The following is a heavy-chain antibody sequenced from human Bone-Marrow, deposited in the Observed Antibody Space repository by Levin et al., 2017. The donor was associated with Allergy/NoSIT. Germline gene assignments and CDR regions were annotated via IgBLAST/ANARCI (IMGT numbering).Heavy chain of an antibody. Sequence: SQTLSLTCNVSGGSIDGFYWSWIRQSAGKGLEWIGRVYSSGSIYYNPSLKSRVTMSVDMSKNLFSLKVTSVTAADTAVYYCARDTPAYCGGDCTPLDYWGQGILVTVSS. CDR1: GGSIDGFY. J-gene: IGHJ4*02. CDR2: VYSSGSI. V-gene: IGHV4-4*07. D-gene: IGHD2-21*02. CDR3: ARDTPAYCGGDCTPLDY.